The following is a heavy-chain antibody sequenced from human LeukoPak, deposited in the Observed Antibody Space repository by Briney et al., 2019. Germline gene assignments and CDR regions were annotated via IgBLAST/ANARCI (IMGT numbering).Heavy chain of an antibody. D-gene: IGHD4-23*01. Sequence: ASVKVSCKASGHTFTSYYMHWVRQAPGQGLEWMGIINPSGGSTSYAQKFQGRATMTRDTSKNQFSLKLSSVAAADTAVYYCARKARGYGGNSGPFDIWGQGTMVTVSS. J-gene: IGHJ3*02. CDR1: GHTFTSYY. CDR2: INPSGGST. V-gene: IGHV1-46*01. CDR3: ARKARGYGGNSGPFDI.